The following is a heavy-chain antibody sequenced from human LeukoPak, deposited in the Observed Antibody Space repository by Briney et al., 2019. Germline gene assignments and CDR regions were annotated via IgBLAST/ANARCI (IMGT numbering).Heavy chain of an antibody. V-gene: IGHV3-23*01. CDR2: ISASGHYT. J-gene: IGHJ6*03. Sequence: PGGSLRLSCEASGFTCSNSAMSWVRQAPGKGLEWVSGISASGHYTYNADSAKGRFTISRDNSKNTLYLQMNSLRAEDTALYYCAKDGSWGDFYFYFYIDVWGKGTTVTVSS. CDR1: GFTCSNSA. D-gene: IGHD3-16*01. CDR3: AKDGSWGDFYFYFYIDV.